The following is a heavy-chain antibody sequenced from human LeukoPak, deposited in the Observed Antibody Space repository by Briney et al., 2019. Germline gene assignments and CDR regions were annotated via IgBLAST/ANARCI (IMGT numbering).Heavy chain of an antibody. J-gene: IGHJ6*03. CDR3: AKDISIGDYYYYYMDV. V-gene: IGHV3-43D*03. CDR2: ISWDGGST. D-gene: IGHD3-22*01. Sequence: GGSLRLSCAASGFTFDDYAMHWVRQAPGKGLEWVSLISWDGGSTYYADSVKGRFTISRDNSKNSLYLQMNSLRAEDTALYYCAKDISIGDYYYYYMDVWGKGTTVTVSS. CDR1: GFTFDDYA.